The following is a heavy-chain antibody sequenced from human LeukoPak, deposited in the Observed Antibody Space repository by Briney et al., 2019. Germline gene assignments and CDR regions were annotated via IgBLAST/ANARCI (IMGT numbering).Heavy chain of an antibody. CDR1: GDSISSGDYY. CDR3: ARKLLWFGEYWFDP. J-gene: IGHJ5*02. CDR2: ISSSGST. V-gene: IGHV4-61*02. Sequence: SETLSLTCTVSGDSISSGDYYWSWIRQPAGKGLEWIGRISSSGSTNYNPSLKSRVTISVDTSKNQFSLKLSSVTAADTAVYYCARKLLWFGEYWFDPWGQGTLVTVSS. D-gene: IGHD3-10*01.